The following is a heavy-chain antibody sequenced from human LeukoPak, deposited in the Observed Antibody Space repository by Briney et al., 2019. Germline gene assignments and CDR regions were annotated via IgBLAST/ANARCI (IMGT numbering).Heavy chain of an antibody. V-gene: IGHV1-18*04. J-gene: IGHJ4*02. CDR2: ISAYNGNT. D-gene: IGHD6-19*01. CDR1: GYTFTSYG. CDR3: ARDLRIAVAGRVFDY. Sequence: GASVKVSCKASGYTFTSYGISWVRQAPGQGLEWMGWISAYNGNTNYAQKLQGRVTMTTDTSTSTAYMEPRSLRSDDTAVYYCARDLRIAVAGRVFDYWGQGTLVTVSS.